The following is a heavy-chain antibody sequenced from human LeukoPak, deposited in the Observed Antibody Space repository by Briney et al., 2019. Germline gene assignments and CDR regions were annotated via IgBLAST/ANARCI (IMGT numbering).Heavy chain of an antibody. CDR1: GFMFSNYW. CDR2: IKQDGSEK. D-gene: IGHD4-11*01. J-gene: IGHJ4*02. V-gene: IGHV3-7*03. CDR3: ASNYGG. Sequence: GGSLRLSCVGSGFMFSNYWMSWVRQAPGKGLEWVANIKQDGSEKYYVDSVRGRFTISRDNAKNSLSLQMNSLRAEDTAVYYCASNYGGWGQGTLVTVSS.